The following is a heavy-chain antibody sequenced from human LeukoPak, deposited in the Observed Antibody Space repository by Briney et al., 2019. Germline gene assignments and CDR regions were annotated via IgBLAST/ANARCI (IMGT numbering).Heavy chain of an antibody. J-gene: IGHJ4*02. CDR2: ISGDGGST. CDR3: AKDIPAGGELELGVDY. Sequence: GGSLRLSCPASGFTFDDYAMHWVRQAPGKGLEWVSLISGDGGSTYYADSVKGRLIISRDNSKNSLYLQMNSLRTEDTALYYCAKDIPAGGELELGVDYWGQGTLVTVSS. CDR1: GFTFDDYA. D-gene: IGHD1-7*01. V-gene: IGHV3-43*02.